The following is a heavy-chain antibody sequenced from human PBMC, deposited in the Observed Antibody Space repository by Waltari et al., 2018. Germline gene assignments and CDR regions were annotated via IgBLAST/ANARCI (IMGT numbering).Heavy chain of an antibody. CDR2: MNPNSGNT. V-gene: IGHV1-8*03. D-gene: IGHD3-16*02. CDR1: GYTFTSYD. CDR3: ARTYYDYVWGSYRIYYYGMDV. J-gene: IGHJ6*02. Sequence: QVQLVQSGAEVKKPGASVKVSCKASGYTFTSYDINWVRQATGQGLEWMGWMNPNSGNTGYAQKCQGRVTITRNTSISTAYMELSSLRSEDTAVYYCARTYYDYVWGSYRIYYYGMDVWGQGTTVTVSS.